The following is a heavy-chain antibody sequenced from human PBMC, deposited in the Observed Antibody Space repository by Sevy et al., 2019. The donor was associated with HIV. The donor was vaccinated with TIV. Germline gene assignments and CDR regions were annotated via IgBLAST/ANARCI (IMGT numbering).Heavy chain of an antibody. J-gene: IGHJ4*02. D-gene: IGHD5-18*01. Sequence: GGSLRLSCAASGFTFSSYAMSWVRQAPGKGLEWMAVISYDGVSQYYADSVKGRFTISRDNSKTTLYLQMNSLRTEDTAVYYCARDPNTTMATYYFDSWGQGTLVTVSS. CDR2: ISYDGVSQ. CDR3: ARDPNTTMATYYFDS. CDR1: GFTFSSYA. V-gene: IGHV3-30*04.